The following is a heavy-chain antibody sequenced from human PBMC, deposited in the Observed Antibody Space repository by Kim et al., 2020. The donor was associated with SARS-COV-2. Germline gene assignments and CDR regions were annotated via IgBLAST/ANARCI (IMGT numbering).Heavy chain of an antibody. D-gene: IGHD2-21*02. CDR3: GPHCGGDCYSRITEYFQN. Sequence: GGSLRLSCAASGFSFSTHEMNWVRQAPGKGLEWVSYISSSGSTIYYADSVKGRFTISRDNAKNSLYLQMNSLRADDTAVYYCGPHCGGDCYSRITEYFQNWGQGTLVTVSS. V-gene: IGHV3-48*03. CDR2: ISSSGSTI. CDR1: GFSFSTHE. J-gene: IGHJ1*01.